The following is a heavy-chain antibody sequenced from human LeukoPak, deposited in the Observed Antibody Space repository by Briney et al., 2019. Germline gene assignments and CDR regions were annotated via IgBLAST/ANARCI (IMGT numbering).Heavy chain of an antibody. CDR2: IYYSGST. CDR3: ARLWFGELLYLDY. CDR1: GGSISSSSYY. V-gene: IGHV4-39*07. Sequence: PSETLSLSCTVSGGSISSSSYYWGWIRQPPGKGLEWIGSIYYSGSTYYNPSLKSRVTISVDTSKNQFSLKLSSVTAADTAVYYCARLWFGELLYLDYWGQGTLVTVSS. J-gene: IGHJ4*02. D-gene: IGHD3-10*01.